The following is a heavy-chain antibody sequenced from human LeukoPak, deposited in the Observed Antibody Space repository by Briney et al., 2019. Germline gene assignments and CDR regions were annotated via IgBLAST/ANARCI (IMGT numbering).Heavy chain of an antibody. CDR2: MYYSGST. CDR1: GGSISSSSYY. Sequence: SETLSLTCTVSGGSISSSSYYWGWIRQPPGKGLEWIGSMYYSGSTYYNPSLKSRVTISVDTSKNQFSLKLSSVTAADTAVYYCARVVPAARGVFDIWGQGTMVTVSS. D-gene: IGHD2-2*01. V-gene: IGHV4-39*01. CDR3: ARVVPAARGVFDI. J-gene: IGHJ3*02.